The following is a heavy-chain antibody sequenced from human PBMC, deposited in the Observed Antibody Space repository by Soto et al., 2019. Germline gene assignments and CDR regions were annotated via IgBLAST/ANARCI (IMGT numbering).Heavy chain of an antibody. Sequence: SETLSLTCAVYGGSFSGFYWSWIRQTPGKGLEWIGEITHSGSSNYNPSLKSRVTILVDTSKNQFSLKMSSVTAADTAVFYCARGRGFCSGGSCYAYHGMDVWGQGTTVTVSS. CDR3: ARGRGFCSGGSCYAYHGMDV. D-gene: IGHD2-15*01. J-gene: IGHJ6*02. V-gene: IGHV4-34*01. CDR1: GGSFSGFY. CDR2: ITHSGSS.